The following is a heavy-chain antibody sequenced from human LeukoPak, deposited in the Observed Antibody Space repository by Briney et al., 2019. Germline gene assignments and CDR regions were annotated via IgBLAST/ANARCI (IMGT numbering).Heavy chain of an antibody. CDR3: AREGGGWYGGDY. D-gene: IGHD6-19*01. CDR2: INPNSGGT. Sequence: ASVKVSCKASGYTFTDYYIHWVRQAPGQGLEWMGRINPNSGGTNYAQKFQGRVTMTRDTSISTAYMELRRLRSDDTAVYYCAREGGGWYGGDYWGQGTLVTVSS. J-gene: IGHJ4*02. V-gene: IGHV1-2*06. CDR1: GYTFTDYY.